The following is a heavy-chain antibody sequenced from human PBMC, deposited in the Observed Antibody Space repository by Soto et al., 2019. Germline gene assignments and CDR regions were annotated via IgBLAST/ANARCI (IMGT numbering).Heavy chain of an antibody. CDR3: ARSRFEILTGPFDS. D-gene: IGHD3-9*01. Sequence: ESGPTLVNPTQTLTLTCTFSGFSLSNTGMTVGWNRQPPGKALEWPALVYWHDDKRYNPSLKNRLTIAKDTSKNQVVLTLTNVGPVDTATYYCARSRFEILTGPFDSWGQGTLVTVSS. CDR2: VYWHDDK. CDR1: GFSLSNTGMT. V-gene: IGHV2-5*01. J-gene: IGHJ5*01.